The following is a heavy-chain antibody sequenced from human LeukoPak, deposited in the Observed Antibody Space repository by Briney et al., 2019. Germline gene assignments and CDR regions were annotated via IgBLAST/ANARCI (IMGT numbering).Heavy chain of an antibody. CDR3: AHREKDSSGYYLFDY. CDR1: GFSLSTSGVG. J-gene: IGHJ4*02. D-gene: IGHD3-22*01. CDR2: IYWDDDE. Sequence: SGPTLVKPTQTLTLTCTFSGFSLSTSGVGVGWIRQPPGKALEWLAPIYWDDDERYSPSLKSRLTITEDTSKNQVVLTMTNMDPVDTATYYCAHREKDSSGYYLFDYWGQGTLVTVSS. V-gene: IGHV2-5*02.